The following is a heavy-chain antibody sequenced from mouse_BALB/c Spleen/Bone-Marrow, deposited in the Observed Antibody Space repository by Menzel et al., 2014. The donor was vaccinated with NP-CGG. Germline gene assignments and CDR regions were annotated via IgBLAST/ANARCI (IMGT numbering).Heavy chain of an antibody. J-gene: IGHJ3*01. CDR3: AKNGGYDGWFAY. V-gene: IGHV2-5-1*01. CDR2: IWRGGST. Sequence: VKLVESGPSLVQPSQSLSITCTVSGFSLTSYGVHWVRQSPGKGLEWLGVIWRGGSTDYNAAFMSRLSITKDNSKSQVFFKMNSLQADDTAIYDCAKNGGYDGWFAYWGQGTLVTVSA. D-gene: IGHD2-14*01. CDR1: GFSLTSYG.